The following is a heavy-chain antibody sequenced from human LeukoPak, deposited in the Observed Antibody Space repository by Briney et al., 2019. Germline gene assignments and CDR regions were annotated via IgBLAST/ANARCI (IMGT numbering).Heavy chain of an antibody. J-gene: IGHJ4*02. D-gene: IGHD2-15*01. CDR2: ISGSGGSR. CDR3: AKVSCSGGSCYGPYFDY. Sequence: GGSLRLSCAASGFTFSSYAMSWVRQAPGKGLERVSAISGSGGSRYYADSAKGRFSISRDNPKNTLYLQMNSLRAEDTAVYYCAKVSCSGGSCYGPYFDYWGQGTLVTVSS. CDR1: GFTFSSYA. V-gene: IGHV3-23*01.